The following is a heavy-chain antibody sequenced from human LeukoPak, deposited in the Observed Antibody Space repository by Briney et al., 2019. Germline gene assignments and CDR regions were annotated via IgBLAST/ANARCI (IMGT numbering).Heavy chain of an antibody. Sequence: PGGSLRLPCAASGFTFSSYAMHWARQAPGKGLEWVAVISYDGSNKYYADSVKGRFTISRDNSKNTLYLQMNSLRAEDTAVYYCARDSYDFWSGLLDYWGQGTLVTVSS. CDR2: ISYDGSNK. J-gene: IGHJ4*02. D-gene: IGHD3-3*01. CDR1: GFTFSSYA. CDR3: ARDSYDFWSGLLDY. V-gene: IGHV3-30*01.